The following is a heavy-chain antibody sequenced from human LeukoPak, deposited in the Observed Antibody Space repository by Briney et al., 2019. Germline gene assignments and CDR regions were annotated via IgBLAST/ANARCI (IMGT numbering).Heavy chain of an antibody. J-gene: IGHJ4*02. CDR1: GFTFSGSA. Sequence: GGSLRLSCAASGFTFSGSALHWVRQASGKGLEWVGRIRSTANGYATAYAASVKGRFTISRDDSKNTAYLQMDSLKTEDTAVYYCTGNYYGSGSYADFDHWGQGTLVTVSS. D-gene: IGHD3-10*01. CDR3: TGNYYGSGSYADFDH. CDR2: IRSTANGYAT. V-gene: IGHV3-73*01.